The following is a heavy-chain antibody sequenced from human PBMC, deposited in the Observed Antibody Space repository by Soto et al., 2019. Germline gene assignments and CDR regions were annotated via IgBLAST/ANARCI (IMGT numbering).Heavy chain of an antibody. J-gene: IGHJ4*02. D-gene: IGHD3-22*01. CDR3: ARAPHYYDSSGYYGEFDY. V-gene: IGHV1-69*13. CDR2: IIPIFGTA. Sequence: GASVKVSCKASGGTFSSYAISWVRQAPGQGLEWMGGIIPIFGTANYAQKFQGRVTITADESTSTAYMELSSLRSEDTAVYYCARAPHYYDSSGYYGEFDYWGQGTLVTV. CDR1: GGTFSSYA.